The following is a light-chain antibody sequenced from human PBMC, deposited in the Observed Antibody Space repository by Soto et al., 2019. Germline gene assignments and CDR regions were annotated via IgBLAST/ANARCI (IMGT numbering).Light chain of an antibody. V-gene: IGLV3-9*01. CDR1: NIGNYN. CDR2: RDS. CDR3: QVWDSRTAV. J-gene: IGLJ3*02. Sequence: SYELTQPLSVSVALGQTARITCGGDNIGNYNVHWYQQKPGQAPVLVIYRDSNRPSGIPERFSGSNSGNTATLTISRAQAGDEADYYCQVWDSRTAVFGGGTKLTVL.